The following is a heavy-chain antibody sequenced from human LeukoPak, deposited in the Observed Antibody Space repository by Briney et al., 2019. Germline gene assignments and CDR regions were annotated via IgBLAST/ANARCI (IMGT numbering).Heavy chain of an antibody. J-gene: IGHJ6*03. Sequence: SETLSLTCTVSGGSISSYYWSWIRQPPGKGLEWIGYIYYTGSTSHNPSLKSRVTMSVDTSKNQLSLRLSSVTAADTAVYYCAALPLYNYYIDVWGKGTTVTVSS. V-gene: IGHV4-59*12. CDR3: AALPLYNYYIDV. CDR2: IYYTGST. CDR1: GGSISSYY.